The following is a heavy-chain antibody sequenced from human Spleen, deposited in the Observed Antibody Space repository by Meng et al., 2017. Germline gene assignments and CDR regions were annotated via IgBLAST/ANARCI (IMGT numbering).Heavy chain of an antibody. D-gene: IGHD3-22*01. CDR2: ISSSGSTI. CDR3: ARDPDRSCFYGPYYFDY. J-gene: IGHJ4*02. CDR1: GFTFSSYE. Sequence: GESLKISCAASGFTFSSYEMNWVRQAPGKGLEWVSYISSSGSTIYYADSVKGRFTISRDNAKNSLYLQMNSLRAEDTAVYYCARDPDRSCFYGPYYFDYWGQGTVVTVSS. V-gene: IGHV3-48*03.